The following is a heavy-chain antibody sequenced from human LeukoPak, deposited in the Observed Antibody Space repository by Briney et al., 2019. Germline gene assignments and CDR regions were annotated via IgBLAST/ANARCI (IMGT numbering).Heavy chain of an antibody. Sequence: SETLSLTCAVYGGSFSGYYWSWIRQPPGKGLEWIGEINHSGSTNYNPSLKSRVTISVDTSRNQFSLKLSSVTAADTAVYYCARRVKKLGYCSSTSCSNWFDPWGQGTLVTVSS. J-gene: IGHJ5*02. CDR1: GGSFSGYY. D-gene: IGHD2-2*01. CDR2: INHSGST. CDR3: ARRVKKLGYCSSTSCSNWFDP. V-gene: IGHV4-34*01.